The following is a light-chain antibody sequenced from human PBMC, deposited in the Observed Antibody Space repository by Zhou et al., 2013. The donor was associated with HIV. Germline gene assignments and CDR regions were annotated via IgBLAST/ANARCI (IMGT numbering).Light chain of an antibody. J-gene: IGKJ5*01. V-gene: IGKV1-39*01. CDR3: QQSYSNPPA. CDR2: SSS. CDR1: QSVSNY. Sequence: DIQMTQSPSSLSASVGDRVTITCRPSQSVSNYLNWYQQKPGKAPKLLIYSSSNLESGVPSRFSGSGSGTDFTLTISSLQPEDFATYYCQQSYSNPPAFGLGTRLEIE.